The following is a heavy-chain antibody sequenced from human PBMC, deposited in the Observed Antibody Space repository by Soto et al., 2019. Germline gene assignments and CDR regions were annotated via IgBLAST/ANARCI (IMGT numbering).Heavy chain of an antibody. CDR2: INPNSGGT. D-gene: IGHD2-8*01. Sequence: ASVKVSCKASGYTFTGYYMHWVRQAPGQGLEWMRWINPNSGGTNYAQKFQGRVTMTRDTSISTAYMELSRLRSDDTAVYYCASPDCTNGVCPSGYYYYYGMDVWGQGTTVTVSS. V-gene: IGHV1-2*02. CDR3: ASPDCTNGVCPSGYYYYYGMDV. J-gene: IGHJ6*02. CDR1: GYTFTGYY.